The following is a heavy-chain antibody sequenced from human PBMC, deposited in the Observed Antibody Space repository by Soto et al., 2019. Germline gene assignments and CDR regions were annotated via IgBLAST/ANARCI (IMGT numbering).Heavy chain of an antibody. CDR2: IIPIFGTA. Sequence: QVQLVQSGAEVEKPGSSVKVSCKASGGTFSSYAISWVRQAPGQGLEWMGGIIPIFGTANYAQKFQGRVTITADESTSTAYMELSSLRSEDTAVYYCARVEVVVAATHPRDYYYGMDVWGQGTTVTVSS. V-gene: IGHV1-69*01. J-gene: IGHJ6*02. CDR3: ARVEVVVAATHPRDYYYGMDV. D-gene: IGHD2-15*01. CDR1: GGTFSSYA.